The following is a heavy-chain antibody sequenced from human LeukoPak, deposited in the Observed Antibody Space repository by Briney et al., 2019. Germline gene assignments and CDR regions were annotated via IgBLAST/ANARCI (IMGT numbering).Heavy chain of an antibody. J-gene: IGHJ5*02. D-gene: IGHD6-13*01. Sequence: GGSLRLSCAASGFTFSSYAMSWVRQAPGKGLEWVSAISGSGGSTYYADSVKGRFTISRDNSKNTLYLQMNSLRAEHTAVYYCAKDNYHSGSFLNWFDPWGQGTLVTVSS. V-gene: IGHV3-23*01. CDR2: ISGSGGST. CDR1: GFTFSSYA. CDR3: AKDNYHSGSFLNWFDP.